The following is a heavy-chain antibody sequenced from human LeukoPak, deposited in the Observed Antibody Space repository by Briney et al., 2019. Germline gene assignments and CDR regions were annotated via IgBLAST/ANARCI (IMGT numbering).Heavy chain of an antibody. V-gene: IGHV1-46*01. CDR3: TKLATSDTGETY. CDR1: GYTFTSYG. CDR2: INPSGDST. J-gene: IGHJ4*02. D-gene: IGHD3-16*01. Sequence: GASVKVSCTASGYTFTSYGISWVRQAPGQGLEWMGVINPSGDSTTYAQNFQGRVTMTRDTSTSTVYTELRSLRSEDTAIYYCTKLATSDTGETYWGQGTLVTVSS.